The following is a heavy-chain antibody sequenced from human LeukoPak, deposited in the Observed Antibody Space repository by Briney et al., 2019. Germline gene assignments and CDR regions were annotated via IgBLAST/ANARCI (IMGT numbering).Heavy chain of an antibody. Sequence: SETLSLTCTVSGGSISSSSYYWGWPRQPPGKGLEWIGSIYYSGSTYYNPSLKSRVTISVDTSKNQFSLRLSSVTAADTAVYYCARLPDDSSARYYYYYMDVWGKGTTVTVSS. CDR1: GGSISSSSYY. CDR3: ARLPDDSSARYYYYYMDV. D-gene: IGHD3-22*01. V-gene: IGHV4-39*01. J-gene: IGHJ6*03. CDR2: IYYSGST.